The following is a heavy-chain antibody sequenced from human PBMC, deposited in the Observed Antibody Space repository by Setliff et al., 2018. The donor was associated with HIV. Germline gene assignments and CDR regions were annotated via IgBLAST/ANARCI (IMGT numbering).Heavy chain of an antibody. CDR3: ASGREAVAGALHFDY. Sequence: SETLSLTCVVYGGSFSGYYWSWIRQPPGKGLEWIGEINHSGSTNYNPSLKSRVTISVDTSKNQFSLKLSSVTAADTAVYYCASGREAVAGALHFDYWGQGPLVTVSS. V-gene: IGHV4-34*01. CDR1: GGSFSGYY. CDR2: INHSGST. J-gene: IGHJ4*02. D-gene: IGHD6-19*01.